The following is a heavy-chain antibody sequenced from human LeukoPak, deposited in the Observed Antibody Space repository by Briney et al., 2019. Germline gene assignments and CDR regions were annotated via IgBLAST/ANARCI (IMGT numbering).Heavy chain of an antibody. J-gene: IGHJ4*02. V-gene: IGHV3-21*01. CDR1: GFTFSSYS. Sequence: NPGGSPRLSCAASGFTFSSYSMNWVRQAPGKGLEWVSSISSSSSYIYYADSVKGRFTISRDNAKNSLYLQMNSLRAEDTAVYYCARVCIWGRRIVGATMNYFDYWGQGTLVTVSS. CDR2: ISSSSSYI. D-gene: IGHD1-26*01. CDR3: ARVCIWGRRIVGATMNYFDY.